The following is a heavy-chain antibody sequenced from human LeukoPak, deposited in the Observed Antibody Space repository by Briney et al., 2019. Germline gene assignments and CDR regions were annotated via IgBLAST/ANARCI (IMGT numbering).Heavy chain of an antibody. V-gene: IGHV3-23*01. J-gene: IGHJ4*02. Sequence: PGGSLRLSYAASGFTFSSYAMSWVRQAPGKGLEWVSAISGSGGSTYYADSVKGRFTISRDNSKNTLYLQMNSLRAEDTAVYYCAAYYDFWSGPYYFDYWGQGTLVTVSS. CDR3: AAYYDFWSGPYYFDY. D-gene: IGHD3-3*01. CDR2: ISGSGGST. CDR1: GFTFSSYA.